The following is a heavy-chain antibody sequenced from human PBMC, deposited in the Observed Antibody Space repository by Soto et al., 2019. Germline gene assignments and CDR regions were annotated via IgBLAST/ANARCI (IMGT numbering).Heavy chain of an antibody. CDR3: ARGLHDFWSGYYKSYYFDY. D-gene: IGHD3-3*01. J-gene: IGHJ4*02. V-gene: IGHV4-34*01. CDR2: INHSGST. Sequence: ASETLSLTCAVYGGSFSGYYWSWIRQPPGKGLEWIGEINHSGSTNYNPSLKSRVTISVDTSKNQFSLKLSSVTAADTAVYYCARGLHDFWSGYYKSYYFDYWGQGTLVTVSS. CDR1: GGSFSGYY.